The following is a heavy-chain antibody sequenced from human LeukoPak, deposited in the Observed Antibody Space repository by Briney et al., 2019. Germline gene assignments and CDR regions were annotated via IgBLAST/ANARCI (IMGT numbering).Heavy chain of an antibody. J-gene: IGHJ4*02. CDR2: ISAYNGNT. CDR3: ARAKDPSGSYYVGFDY. CDR1: GYTFTSYG. V-gene: IGHV1-18*01. D-gene: IGHD1-26*01. Sequence: ASVKVSCKASGYTFTSYGISWVRQAPGQGLEWMGWISAYNGNTNYAQKLQGRVTMTTDTSTSTAYMELRSLRSDDTAVYYCARAKDPSGSYYVGFDYWGRGTLVTVSS.